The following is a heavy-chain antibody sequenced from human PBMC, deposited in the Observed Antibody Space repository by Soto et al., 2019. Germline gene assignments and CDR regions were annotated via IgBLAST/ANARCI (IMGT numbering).Heavy chain of an antibody. D-gene: IGHD6-19*01. J-gene: IGHJ5*02. V-gene: IGHV4-31*03. Sequence: SETLSLTCSVSGDSISSGGYYWSWIRQHPGKGLEWIGYVYYSGDAYYNPSLKSRVIISVDTSKNQFSLKLSSVSAADTAVYYCARTPDSGRNWFDPWGQGTQVTVSS. CDR3: ARTPDSGRNWFDP. CDR1: GDSISSGGYY. CDR2: VYYSGDA.